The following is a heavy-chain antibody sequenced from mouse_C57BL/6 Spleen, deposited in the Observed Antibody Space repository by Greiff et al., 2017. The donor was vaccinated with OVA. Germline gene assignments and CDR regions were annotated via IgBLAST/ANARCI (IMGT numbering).Heavy chain of an antibody. J-gene: IGHJ2*01. V-gene: IGHV1-82*01. CDR1: GYAFSSSW. CDR3: ARRGYYGISYHFDY. CDR2: IYPGDGDT. D-gene: IGHD1-1*01. Sequence: QVQLKQSGPELVKPGASVKISCKASGYAFSSSWMNWVKQRPGKGLEWIGRIYPGDGDTNYNGKFKGKATLTADKSSSTAYMQLSSRTSEDSAVYFCARRGYYGISYHFDYWGQGTTLTVSS.